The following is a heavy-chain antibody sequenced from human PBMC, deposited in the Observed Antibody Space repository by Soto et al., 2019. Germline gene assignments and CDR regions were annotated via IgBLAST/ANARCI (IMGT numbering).Heavy chain of an antibody. CDR2: IIPILGIA. CDR3: ARFSSSGIGEGDAFDI. J-gene: IGHJ3*02. CDR1: GGTFSSYT. D-gene: IGHD6-13*01. V-gene: IGHV1-69*02. Sequence: ASVKVSCKASGGTFSSYTISWVRQAPGQGLEWMGRIIPILGIANYAQKFQGRVTITADKSTSTAYMELSSLRSEDTAVYYCARFSSSGIGEGDAFDIWGQGTMVTVSS.